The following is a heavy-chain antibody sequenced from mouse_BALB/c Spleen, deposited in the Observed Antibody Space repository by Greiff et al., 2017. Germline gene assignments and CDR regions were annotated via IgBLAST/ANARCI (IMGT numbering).Heavy chain of an antibody. V-gene: IGHV3-6*02. Sequence: ESGPGLVKPSQSLSLTCSVTGYSITSGYYWNWIRQFPGNKLEWMGYISYDGSNNYNPSLKNRISITRDTSKNQFFLKLNSVTTEDTATYYCARDRDYDYDGGFFAYWGQGTLVTVSA. CDR2: ISYDGSN. CDR1: GYSITSGYY. J-gene: IGHJ3*01. CDR3: ARDRDYDYDGGFFAY. D-gene: IGHD2-4*01.